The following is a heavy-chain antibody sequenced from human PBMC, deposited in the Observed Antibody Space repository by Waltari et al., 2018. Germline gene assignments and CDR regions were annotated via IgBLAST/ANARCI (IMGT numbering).Heavy chain of an antibody. D-gene: IGHD2-15*01. J-gene: IGHJ4*02. V-gene: IGHV7-4-1*02. CDR2: IGTSSGNP. CDR1: GYTFTTYA. Sequence: QVHLVQSGSELKKPGASVKVSCKASGYTFTTYAINWVRQAPGQGLEWMGWIGTSSGNPTYAQGFTGRFVFSLDTSVSTTYLEISNLKAEDTAIYYCARVRCSGGSCYSGFDIWGQGTLVTVSS. CDR3: ARVRCSGGSCYSGFDI.